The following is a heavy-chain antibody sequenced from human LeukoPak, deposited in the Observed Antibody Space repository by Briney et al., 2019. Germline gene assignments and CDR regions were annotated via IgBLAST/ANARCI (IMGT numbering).Heavy chain of an antibody. CDR3: ARAYSSSWYFNWFDP. Sequence: SETLSLTCTVSGNSISSGYYWGWIRQPPGKGLEWIGSIYHSGRTYYNPSLKSRVTISVDTSKNQFSLKLSSVTAADTAVYYCARAYSSSWYFNWFDPWGQGTLVTVSS. D-gene: IGHD6-13*01. CDR2: IYHSGRT. CDR1: GNSISSGYY. V-gene: IGHV4-38-2*02. J-gene: IGHJ5*02.